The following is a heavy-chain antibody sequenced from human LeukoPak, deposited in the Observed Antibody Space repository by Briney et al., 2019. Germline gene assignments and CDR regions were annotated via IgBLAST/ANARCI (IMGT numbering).Heavy chain of an antibody. CDR2: IYTSGST. J-gene: IGHJ6*03. D-gene: IGHD6-6*01. CDR1: GGSISSGSYY. CDR3: ARVSSGFNYYYYYMDV. Sequence: PSETLSLTCTVSGGSISSGSYYWSWIRQPAGKGLEWIGRIYTSGSTNYNPSLKSRVTISVDTSKNQFSLKLSSVTAADTAVYYCARVSSGFNYYYYYMDVWGKGTTVTVSS. V-gene: IGHV4-61*02.